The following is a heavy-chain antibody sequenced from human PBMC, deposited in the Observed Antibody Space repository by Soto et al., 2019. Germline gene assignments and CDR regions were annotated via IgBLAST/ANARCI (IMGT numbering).Heavy chain of an antibody. D-gene: IGHD3-22*01. V-gene: IGHV1-69*13. J-gene: IGHJ4*02. CDR2: IIPIFGTA. CDR3: ATYDYYDSSGHYYFDY. CDR1: GGTFRSYA. Sequence: SVKVSCKASGGTFRSYAISWVRQAPGQGLEWMGGIIPIFGTANYAQKFQGRVTITADESTSTAYMELSSLRSEDTAVYYCATYDYYDSSGHYYFDYWGQGALVTVSS.